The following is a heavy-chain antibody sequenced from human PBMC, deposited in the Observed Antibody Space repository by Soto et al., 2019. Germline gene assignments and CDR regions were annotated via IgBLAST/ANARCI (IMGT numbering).Heavy chain of an antibody. CDR3: ARDPPSTSDYGMDV. CDR1: GFTFSSYA. Sequence: GGSLRLSCAASGFTFSSYAMHWVRQAPGEGQGLRRGLEWVAVTYTSGSADYADSVKGRFTSSRDDSKNTLYLQMNSLRAEDTAVYYCARDPPSTSDYGMDVWGQGTTVTVSS. V-gene: IGHV3-66*01. CDR2: TYTSGSA. D-gene: IGHD3-16*01. J-gene: IGHJ6*02.